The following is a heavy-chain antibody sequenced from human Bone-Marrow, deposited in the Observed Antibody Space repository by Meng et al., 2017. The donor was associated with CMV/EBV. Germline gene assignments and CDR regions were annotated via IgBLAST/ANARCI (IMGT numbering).Heavy chain of an antibody. CDR2: INPSGGST. CDR1: GYTFISYY. D-gene: IGHD3-10*01. CDR3: ARERLPGDPDNNYGMDV. V-gene: IGHV1-46*01. Sequence: ASVKVSCKASGYTFISYYMHWVRQAPGQGLEWMGIINPSGGSTNYAQKFQGRVSMTRDTSTSTVYMELSSLRSEDTAVYYCARERLPGDPDNNYGMDVWGQGTTATVSS. J-gene: IGHJ6*02.